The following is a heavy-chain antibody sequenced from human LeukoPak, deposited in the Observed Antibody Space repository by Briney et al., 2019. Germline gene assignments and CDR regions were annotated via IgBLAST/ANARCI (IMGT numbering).Heavy chain of an antibody. CDR1: GFTFSSYG. V-gene: IGHV3-30*18. J-gene: IGHJ3*02. CDR2: ISYDGSNK. Sequence: GGSLRLSCAASGFTFSSYGMHWVRQAPGKGLEWVAVISYDGSNKYYADSVKGRFTISRDNSKNTLYLQMNSLRAEDTAVYYCAKGQRGYDSSGYYDAFDIWGQGTMVTVSS. D-gene: IGHD3-22*01. CDR3: AKGQRGYDSSGYYDAFDI.